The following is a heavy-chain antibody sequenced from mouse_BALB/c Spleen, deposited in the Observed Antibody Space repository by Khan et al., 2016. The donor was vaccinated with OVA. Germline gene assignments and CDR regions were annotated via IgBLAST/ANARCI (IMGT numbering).Heavy chain of an antibody. Sequence: VQLQQSGAELVKPGASVKLSCTASGFNIKDTHMHWVKQRPEQGLEWLGRIDPANDNSKYDPRFQGKATITADTSSNTAYLHLSSLTSEDTAVYYCAPAGTGDYFDYWGQGTTLTVSS. J-gene: IGHJ2*01. CDR2: IDPANDNS. V-gene: IGHV14-3*02. D-gene: IGHD4-1*01. CDR3: APAGTGDYFDY. CDR1: GFNIKDTH.